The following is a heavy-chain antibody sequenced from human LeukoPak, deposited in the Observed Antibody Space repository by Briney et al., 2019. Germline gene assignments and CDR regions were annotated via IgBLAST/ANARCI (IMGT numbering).Heavy chain of an antibody. CDR1: GFTVSSKS. J-gene: IGHJ4*02. V-gene: IGHV3-53*01. CDR3: AREPSSGWYFDY. CDR2: IYSGGNT. D-gene: IGHD6-19*01. Sequence: GGSLRLSCAASGFTVSSKSMSWVRQAPGKGLECVSLIYSGGNTFYSDSVKGRFTVSRDNSKNTLYLQINSLRAEDTAVYYCAREPSSGWYFDYWGQGTLVTVSS.